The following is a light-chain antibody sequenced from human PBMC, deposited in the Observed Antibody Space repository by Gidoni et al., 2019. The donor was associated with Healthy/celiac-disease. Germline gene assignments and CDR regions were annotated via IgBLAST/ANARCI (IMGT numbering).Light chain of an antibody. CDR2: KAS. V-gene: IGKV1-5*03. CDR3: QQYNSYPFT. J-gene: IGKJ3*01. Sequence: DIQMTQSPSTLSASVGNRVTITCRASPSISSWLAWYQQKPGKAPKLLIDKASRLESGVPSRCSGSGSGTEFTLTISSLQPDDCATYYCQQYNSYPFTFGPGTKVDIK. CDR1: PSISSW.